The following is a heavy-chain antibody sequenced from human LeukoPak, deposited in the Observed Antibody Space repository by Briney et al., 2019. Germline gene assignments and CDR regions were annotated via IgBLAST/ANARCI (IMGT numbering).Heavy chain of an antibody. CDR3: VRGQFS. CDR2: SYSSET. Sequence: PGGSLSPSCAASGFTVSNNYMSWVRQAPGRLEWLSLSYSSETQYADSVKGRFTISRDDSKNTLYLQMNSLRAEDTAIYYCVRGQFSWAQGNTVTVSS. J-gene: IGHJ6*01. CDR1: GFTVSNNY. D-gene: IGHD3-3*01. V-gene: IGHV3-66*01.